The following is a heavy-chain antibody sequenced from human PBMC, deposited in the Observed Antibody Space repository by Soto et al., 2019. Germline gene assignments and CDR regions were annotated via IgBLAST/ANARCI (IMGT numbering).Heavy chain of an antibody. CDR1: GDSISSYY. Sequence: ETLSLTWTVSGDSISSYYWIWVRPPPGKGLEWIGYIFYSGGTSYNPSLKSRVTISVGTSKNQFSLKLSSVTAADTAVYYCARGYCSRGSCYYFDYWGQGTLVTVS. J-gene: IGHJ4*02. CDR3: ARGYCSRGSCYYFDY. D-gene: IGHD2-15*01. CDR2: IFYSGGT. V-gene: IGHV4-59*01.